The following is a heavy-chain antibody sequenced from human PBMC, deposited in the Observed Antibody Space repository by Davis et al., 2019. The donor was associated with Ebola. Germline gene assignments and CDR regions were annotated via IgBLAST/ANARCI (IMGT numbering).Heavy chain of an antibody. Sequence: ASVKVSCKASGYTSTTYGINWLRQAPGQGLEWLGWISARNGDTNYALEFQGKITMTTDTSTSTADLELHSLRSDDTAIYYCASPLITLANHPSAGMDVWGIGTTVTVSS. D-gene: IGHD1-14*01. CDR1: GYTSTTYG. CDR2: ISARNGDT. V-gene: IGHV1-18*01. J-gene: IGHJ6*04. CDR3: ASPLITLANHPSAGMDV.